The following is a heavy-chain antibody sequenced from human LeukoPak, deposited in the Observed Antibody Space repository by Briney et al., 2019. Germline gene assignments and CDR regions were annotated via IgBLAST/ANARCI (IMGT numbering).Heavy chain of an antibody. J-gene: IGHJ4*02. CDR1: GFTVSSNY. V-gene: IGHV3-53*01. Sequence: PGGSLRLSCAASGFTVSSNYMSWVRQAPGKGLEWVSVIYSGGSTYYADSVKGRFTISRDNSKNTLYLQMNSLRAEDTAVYYCASKSKQLALDYWGQGTLVTVSS. CDR3: ASKSKQLALDY. D-gene: IGHD6-13*01. CDR2: IYSGGST.